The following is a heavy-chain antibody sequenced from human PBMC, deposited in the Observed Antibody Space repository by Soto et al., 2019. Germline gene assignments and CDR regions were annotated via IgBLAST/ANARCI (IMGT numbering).Heavy chain of an antibody. CDR3: ARDVGHMRFYASTGYHY. Sequence: QVQLVQSGAEVKKPGSSVTVSCKASGGTFSNNTITWVRQAPGQGLEWMGRIIPLLDISNYAPKFRGRITMTADKSTVTANMELSGLTSEDTAIYFCARDVGHMRFYASTGYHYWGQGTVVTVSS. J-gene: IGHJ4*02. CDR1: GGTFSNNT. V-gene: IGHV1-69*02. CDR2: IIPLLDIS. D-gene: IGHD3-22*01.